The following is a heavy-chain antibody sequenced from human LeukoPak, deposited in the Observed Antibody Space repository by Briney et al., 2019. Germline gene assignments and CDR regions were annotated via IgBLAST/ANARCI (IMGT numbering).Heavy chain of an antibody. CDR1: GGSFSGYY. Sequence: SETLSLTCAVYGGSFSGYYWSWIRQPPGKGLEWIGEINHSGSTNYNPSLKSRVTISVDTSKNQFSLKLSSVTAADTAVYYCATHQGYCTNGVCQLDYWGQGTLVTVSS. D-gene: IGHD2-8*01. J-gene: IGHJ4*02. V-gene: IGHV4-34*01. CDR2: INHSGST. CDR3: ATHQGYCTNGVCQLDY.